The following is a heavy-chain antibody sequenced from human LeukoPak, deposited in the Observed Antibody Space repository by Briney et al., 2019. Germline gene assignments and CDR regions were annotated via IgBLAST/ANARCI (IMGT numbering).Heavy chain of an antibody. V-gene: IGHV4-59*01. Sequence: PSETLSLTCTVSGGSISGYYWSWFRQPPGKEVEWIGYIHYSGSTNYNPSLTSRVTISVDTSKNQFSLKPSSVTAADTAVYYCARNLGSNYNYYYYGMDVWGQGTTVTVSS. D-gene: IGHD4-11*01. CDR1: GGSISGYY. CDR2: IHYSGST. J-gene: IGHJ6*02. CDR3: ARNLGSNYNYYYYGMDV.